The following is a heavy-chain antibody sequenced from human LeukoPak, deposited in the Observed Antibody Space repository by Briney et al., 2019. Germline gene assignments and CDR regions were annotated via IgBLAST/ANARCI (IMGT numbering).Heavy chain of an antibody. D-gene: IGHD1-26*01. CDR1: GFTFSSYS. J-gene: IGHJ6*03. CDR2: ISSSSSYI. CDR3: ARGRGSSDGYYMDV. V-gene: IGHV3-21*01. Sequence: GGSLRLSCAASGFTFSSYSMNWVRQAPGKGLEWVSSISSSSSYIYYADSVKGRFTISRDNAKNSLYLQMNSLRAEDTAVYYCARGRGSSDGYYMDVWGKGTTVTVSS.